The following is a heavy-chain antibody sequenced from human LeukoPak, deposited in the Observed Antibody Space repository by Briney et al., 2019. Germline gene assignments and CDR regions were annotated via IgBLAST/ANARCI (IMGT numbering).Heavy chain of an antibody. CDR2: IYYSGST. CDR1: GGSISSYY. Sequence: SETLSLTCTVSGGSISSYYWSWIRQPPGKGLEWIGYIYYSGSTNYNPSLKSRVTISVDTSKNQFSLKLSSVTAADTAVYYCARDLRAAAVRGAFDIWGQGTMVTVSS. D-gene: IGHD6-13*01. J-gene: IGHJ3*02. CDR3: ARDLRAAAVRGAFDI. V-gene: IGHV4-59*01.